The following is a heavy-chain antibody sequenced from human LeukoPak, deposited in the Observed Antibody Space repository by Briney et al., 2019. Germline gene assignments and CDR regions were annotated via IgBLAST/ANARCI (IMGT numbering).Heavy chain of an antibody. CDR3: TRVEGGYSYGLYYYYMDV. V-gene: IGHV4-34*01. CDR1: GGSFSGYY. CDR2: INHSGST. D-gene: IGHD5-18*01. J-gene: IGHJ6*03. Sequence: SEALSLTCAVSGGSFSGYYWSWIRQPPGKGLEWIGEINHSGSTNYNPSLKSRVTISVDTSKSQFSLKLSSVTAADTAVYYCTRVEGGYSYGLYYYYMDVWGKGTTVTVSS.